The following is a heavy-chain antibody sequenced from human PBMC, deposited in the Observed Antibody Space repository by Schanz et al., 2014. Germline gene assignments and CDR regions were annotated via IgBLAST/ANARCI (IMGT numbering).Heavy chain of an antibody. D-gene: IGHD7-27*01. V-gene: IGHV3-23*04. CDR2: MTGSDGST. Sequence: VQLVESGGGLVKPGGSLRLSCAASGFIFNDYYMNWIRQAPGKGLEWVSAMTGSDGSTYYADSVKGRFTISRDNSKDTLYLQMNSLRAEDTAVYYCAKDYRTGAIDYWGQGTLVTVSS. J-gene: IGHJ4*02. CDR3: AKDYRTGAIDY. CDR1: GFIFNDYY.